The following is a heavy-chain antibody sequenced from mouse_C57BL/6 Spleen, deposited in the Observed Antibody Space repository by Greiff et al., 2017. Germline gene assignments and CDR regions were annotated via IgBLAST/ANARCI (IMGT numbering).Heavy chain of an antibody. J-gene: IGHJ2*01. CDR3: ADYYYGSSYYFDY. D-gene: IGHD1-1*01. CDR1: GYAFSSSW. CDR2: IYPGDGDT. V-gene: IGHV1-82*01. Sequence: QVQLHQSGPELVKPGASVKISCKASGYAFSSSWMNWVKQRPGKGLEWIGRIYPGDGDTNYNGKFKGKATLTAAKSSSTAYMQLSSLTSEDSAVYFCADYYYGSSYYFDYWGQGTTLTVSS.